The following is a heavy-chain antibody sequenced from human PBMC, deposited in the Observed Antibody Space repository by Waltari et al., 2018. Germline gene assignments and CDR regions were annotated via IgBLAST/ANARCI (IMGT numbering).Heavy chain of an antibody. V-gene: IGHV4-59*01. D-gene: IGHD2-2*01. Sequence: QVQLKESGPGLVKPSETLSLTCAVPGGSISAYYWNWLRQPPGKGLAWIGYIYNTGRTNYNPALKSRVTISLDTSKNQFSLKLTSVTAADTAVYYCARRGWVVPSSMGAFDIWGQGTLVTVST. CDR2: IYNTGRT. CDR1: GGSISAYY. CDR3: ARRGWVVPSSMGAFDI. J-gene: IGHJ3*02.